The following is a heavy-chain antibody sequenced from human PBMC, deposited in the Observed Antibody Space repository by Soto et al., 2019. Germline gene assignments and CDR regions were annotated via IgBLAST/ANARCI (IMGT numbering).Heavy chain of an antibody. J-gene: IGHJ6*02. D-gene: IGHD3-3*01. CDR3: ARWSPLYGMDV. CDR2: IYDNGNT. Sequence: QLQLQESGSGLVKPSQTLSLMCDVSGGSITRGGYSWSWIRQLPGKGLEWLGYIYDNGNTYYNASLKSRVTISVDRSKNQLSLNLTSVTDADTAVYYCARWSPLYGMDVWGQGATVTVSS. V-gene: IGHV4-30-2*01. CDR1: GGSITRGGYS.